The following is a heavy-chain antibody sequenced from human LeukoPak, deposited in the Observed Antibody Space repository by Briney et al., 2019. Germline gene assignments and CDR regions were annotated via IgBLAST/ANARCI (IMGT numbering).Heavy chain of an antibody. CDR2: ISAYNGNT. D-gene: IGHD3-10*01. CDR1: RYTFTSYG. J-gene: IGHJ4*02. CDR3: AFDYGAGSYDYFDY. Sequence: ASVKVSCKASRYTFTSYGISWVRQAPGQGLEWMGWISAYNGNTNYAQKLQGRVTMTTGTSTSTAYMELRSLRSDDTAVYYCAFDYGAGSYDYFDYWGQGTLVTVSS. V-gene: IGHV1-18*01.